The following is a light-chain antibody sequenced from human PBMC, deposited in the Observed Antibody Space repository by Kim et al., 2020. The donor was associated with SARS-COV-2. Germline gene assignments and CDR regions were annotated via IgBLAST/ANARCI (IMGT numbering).Light chain of an antibody. CDR2: GNS. J-gene: IGLJ3*02. CDR3: QSYDSSLSGYWV. Sequence: QSVLTQPPSVSGAPGQRGTISCTGSSSNIGAGYDVHWYQQLPGTAPKLLIYGNSNRPSGVPDRFSGSKSGTSASLAISGLKAEDEADYYCQSYDSSLSGYWVFGGGTKLTVL. CDR1: SSNIGAGYD. V-gene: IGLV1-40*01.